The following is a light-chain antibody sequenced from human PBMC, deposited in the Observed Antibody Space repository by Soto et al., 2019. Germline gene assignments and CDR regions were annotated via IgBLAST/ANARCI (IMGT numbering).Light chain of an antibody. Sequence: EVMMTQSPATLSVSPGERATLSCRASQSVSSNLAWYQQKPGQSPRLLIYGTSTRATGIPARFSGSGSGTEFTLTISSLQSEDFAVYYCHQYNFWPTFGQGTKVDI. CDR1: QSVSSN. J-gene: IGKJ1*01. CDR3: HQYNFWPT. CDR2: GTS. V-gene: IGKV3-15*01.